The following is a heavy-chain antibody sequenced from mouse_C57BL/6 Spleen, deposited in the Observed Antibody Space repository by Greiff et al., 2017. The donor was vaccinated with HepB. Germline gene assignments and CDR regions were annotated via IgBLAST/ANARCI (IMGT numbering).Heavy chain of an antibody. CDR2: IDPNSGCT. J-gene: IGHJ3*01. D-gene: IGHD4-1*01. Sequence: QVQLQQSGAELVKPGASVTLSCTASGYTFTRSWLPWVMQRPGRGLEWIGSIDPNSGCTKYNEKFKSKATLTVDKPSSTAYMQLSSLTSEDSAVYYCASSNWGFAYWGQGTLVTVSA. CDR3: ASSNWGFAY. CDR1: GYTFTRSW. V-gene: IGHV1-72*01.